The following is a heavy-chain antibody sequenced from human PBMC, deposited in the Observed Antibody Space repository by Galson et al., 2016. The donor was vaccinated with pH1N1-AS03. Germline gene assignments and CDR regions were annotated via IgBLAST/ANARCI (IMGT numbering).Heavy chain of an antibody. CDR1: GRIFSNLW. Sequence: SLRLSCAASGRIFSNLWMMWVRQSPGKGPEWVGRIKSTVHGETTDYAAPVKGRFTISRDDSKNTVYLQMNSLKTEDTALYYCTTDVPMSGEALDSWGQGTPVTVSS. CDR3: TTDVPMSGEALDS. J-gene: IGHJ4*02. CDR2: IKSTVHGETT. V-gene: IGHV3-15*01. D-gene: IGHD3-10*02.